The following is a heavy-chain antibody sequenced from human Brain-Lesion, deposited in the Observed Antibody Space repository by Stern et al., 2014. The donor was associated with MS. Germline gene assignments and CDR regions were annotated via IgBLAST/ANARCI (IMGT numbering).Heavy chain of an antibody. Sequence: VQLVESGPGLVKPSQTLSLSCTVSGGSISSGGYYWSWIRQPAGKGLEWIGRIFNRGSTSYTPSLKSRVTISIATSKNQFPLRLNSRTAADTAVYYCARGRVVPGFQYYATDVWGQGTTVIVSS. V-gene: IGHV4-61*02. J-gene: IGHJ6*02. CDR3: ARGRVVPGFQYYATDV. CDR2: IFNRGST. D-gene: IGHD2-2*01. CDR1: GGSISSGGYY.